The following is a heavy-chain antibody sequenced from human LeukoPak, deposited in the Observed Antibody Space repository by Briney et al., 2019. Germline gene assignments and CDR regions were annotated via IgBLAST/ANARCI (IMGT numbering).Heavy chain of an antibody. CDR1: GFTFSSYG. V-gene: IGHV3-33*01. D-gene: IGHD2-15*01. J-gene: IGHJ6*02. CDR2: IWYDGSNK. CDR3: ARNSDVVVVAATRARLYGMDV. Sequence: PGGSLRLSCAASGFTFSSYGMHWVRQAPGKGLEWVAVIWYDGSNKYYADSVKGRFTISRDNSKNTLYLQMNSLRAEDTAVYYCARNSDVVVVAATRARLYGMDVWGQGTTVTVSS.